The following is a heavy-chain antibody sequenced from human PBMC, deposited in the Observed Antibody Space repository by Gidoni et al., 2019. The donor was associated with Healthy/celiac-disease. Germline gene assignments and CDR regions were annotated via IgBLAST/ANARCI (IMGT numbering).Heavy chain of an antibody. J-gene: IGHJ5*02. Sequence: EVQLLESGGGLVQPGGSLRLACTTSGFTFSSYAMSWVRQAPGKGLEWVSAIRGSGGSTYYADSVKGRFTISRYNSKNTLYLQMNSLRAEDTSVYYCAKGTPDWFDPWGQGTLVTVSS. CDR3: AKGTPDWFDP. D-gene: IGHD2-15*01. CDR2: IRGSGGST. CDR1: GFTFSSYA. V-gene: IGHV3-23*01.